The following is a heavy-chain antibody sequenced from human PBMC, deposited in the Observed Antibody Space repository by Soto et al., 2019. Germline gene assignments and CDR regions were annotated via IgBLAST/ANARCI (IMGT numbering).Heavy chain of an antibody. D-gene: IGHD5-12*01. Sequence: SLRISCAASGFTFSSYGMHWVRQAAGKGLEWVAVISYDGSNKYYADSVKGRFTISRDNSKNTLYLQMNSLRAEDTAVYYCAKAPTMELQLPFDYWGQGTLVTVSS. CDR1: GFTFSSYG. V-gene: IGHV3-30*18. CDR3: AKAPTMELQLPFDY. J-gene: IGHJ4*02. CDR2: ISYDGSNK.